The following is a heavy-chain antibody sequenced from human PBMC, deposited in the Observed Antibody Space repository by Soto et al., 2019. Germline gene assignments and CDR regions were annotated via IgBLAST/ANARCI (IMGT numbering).Heavy chain of an antibody. CDR3: ARVGGGSWNFDY. V-gene: IGHV3-74*01. D-gene: IGHD3-10*01. CDR1: GFTFRNYW. CDR2: INGVGSFT. J-gene: IGHJ4*02. Sequence: PGGSLRLSCGASGFTFRNYWMHWVRQAPGEGLVWVSRINGVGSFTRFADSVKGRFTISRDNAKNTVHLQMDSLRVEHTAVYYCARVGGGSWNFDYWGQGALVTVSS.